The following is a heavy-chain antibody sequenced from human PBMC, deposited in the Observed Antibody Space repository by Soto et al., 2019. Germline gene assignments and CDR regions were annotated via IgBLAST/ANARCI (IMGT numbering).Heavy chain of an antibody. J-gene: IGHJ4*02. CDR2: IDWDDDK. D-gene: IGHD3-16*01. Sequence: SGPTLVNPTQTLTLTCTFSGFSLSSKGMRVSWIRQPPGKALEWLARIDWDDDKFYSPSLRTRLAISKGTSKNQVVLTMTNVDPMDTATYYCARSPGGFTVATYFFDYWGQGTLVTVSS. V-gene: IGHV2-70*04. CDR1: GFSLSSKGMR. CDR3: ARSPGGFTVATYFFDY.